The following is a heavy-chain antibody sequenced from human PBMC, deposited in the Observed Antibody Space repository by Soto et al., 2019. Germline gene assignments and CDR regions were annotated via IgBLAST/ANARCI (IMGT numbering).Heavy chain of an antibody. CDR3: ARGDDLDYYYTRDV. Sequence: QVQLVQSGAEVKKPGSSVKVSCKASGGTFSNHAISWVRPAPGQGIEWLGGIMPMYGTANYAQKFQARVKITADNSTNTAYMDLSSLTSEDTAVYYCARGDDLDYYYTRDVWGQGTTVTFSS. V-gene: IGHV1-69*06. J-gene: IGHJ6*02. CDR2: IMPMYGTA. CDR1: GGTFSNHA. D-gene: IGHD3-16*01.